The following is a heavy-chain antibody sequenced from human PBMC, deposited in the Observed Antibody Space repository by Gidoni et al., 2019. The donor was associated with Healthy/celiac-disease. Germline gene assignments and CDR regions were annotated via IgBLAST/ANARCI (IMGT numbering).Heavy chain of an antibody. CDR1: GYTFTSYG. CDR3: ARVWELLLTGYYYYYMDV. Sequence: QVQLVQSGAEVKKPGASVKVSCKASGYTFTSYGISWVRQAPGQGLEWMGWISAYNGNTNYAQKLQGRVTMTTDTSTSTAYMELRSLRSDDTAVYYCARVWELLLTGYYYYYMDVWGKGTTVTVSS. V-gene: IGHV1-18*01. D-gene: IGHD1-26*01. J-gene: IGHJ6*03. CDR2: ISAYNGNT.